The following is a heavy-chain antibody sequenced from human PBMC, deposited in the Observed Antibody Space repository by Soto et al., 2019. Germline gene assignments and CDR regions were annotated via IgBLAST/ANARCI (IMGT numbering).Heavy chain of an antibody. CDR2: ISAYNGNT. V-gene: IGHV1-18*01. J-gene: IGHJ6*04. CDR1: GYTFTSYG. CDR3: ARDPPYRSGRYGRDV. D-gene: IGHD6-19*01. Sequence: QVQLVQSGAEVKKPGASVKVSCKASGYTFTSYGISWVRQAPGQGLEWMGWISAYNGNTNYAQKLKGRVTMTTDTPTSTAYMELRTLRSDDAAVYYCARDPPYRSGRYGRDVWGKGTTVTVSS.